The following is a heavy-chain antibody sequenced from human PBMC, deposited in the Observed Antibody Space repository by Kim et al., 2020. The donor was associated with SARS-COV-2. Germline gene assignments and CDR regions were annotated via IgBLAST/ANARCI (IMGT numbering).Heavy chain of an antibody. Sequence: YAQKLQCRVTMTRDTSVSTAYMELSRLRSDDTPVYYCARDHRNIYGQKDYWGQGTLVTVSS. V-gene: IGHV1-2*02. D-gene: IGHD5-18*01. J-gene: IGHJ4*02. CDR3: ARDHRNIYGQKDY.